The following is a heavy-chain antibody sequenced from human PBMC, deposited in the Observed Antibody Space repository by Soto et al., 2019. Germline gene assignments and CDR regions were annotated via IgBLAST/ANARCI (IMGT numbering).Heavy chain of an antibody. J-gene: IGHJ4*02. CDR2: TSNSGST. CDR1: GGSITSSGYY. D-gene: IGHD2-2*01. V-gene: IGHV4-31*03. CDR3: ARGGGSTKVDY. Sequence: QVQLQESGPGLVKPSQTLSLTCTVSGGSITSSGYYWGRIRQHPGEGLEWIGFTSNSGSTSYNPSLKSRVTISSDTSSHQSSLNRKSVTAADTAVYYFARGGGSTKVDYWGQGTLVTVSP.